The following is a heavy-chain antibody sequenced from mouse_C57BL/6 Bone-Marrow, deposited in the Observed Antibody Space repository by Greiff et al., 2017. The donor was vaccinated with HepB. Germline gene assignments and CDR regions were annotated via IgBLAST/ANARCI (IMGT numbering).Heavy chain of an antibody. Sequence: QVQLKESGAELARPGASVKMSCKASGYTFTSYTMHWVKQRPGQGLEWIGYINTSSGYTKYNQKFKDKATLTADKSSSTAYMQLSSLTSEDSAVYYGSCGTDYWGRGTTLTVSS. V-gene: IGHV1-4*01. CDR2: INTSSGYT. CDR1: GYTFTSYT. J-gene: IGHJ2*01. D-gene: IGHD1-1*02. CDR3: SCGTDY.